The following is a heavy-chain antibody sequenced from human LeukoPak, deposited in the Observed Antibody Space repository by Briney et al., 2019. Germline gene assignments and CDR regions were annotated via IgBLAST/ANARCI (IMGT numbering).Heavy chain of an antibody. CDR1: GYTFTGYD. Sequence: ASVKVSCKASGYTFTGYDINWVRQAPGQGLEWMGWMNPNSGNTGYAQKFQGRVTMTRNTSISTAYMELSSLRSEDTAVYYCAREVDILTVTDAFDIWGQGTMVIVSS. J-gene: IGHJ3*02. D-gene: IGHD3-9*01. CDR2: MNPNSGNT. CDR3: AREVDILTVTDAFDI. V-gene: IGHV1-8*02.